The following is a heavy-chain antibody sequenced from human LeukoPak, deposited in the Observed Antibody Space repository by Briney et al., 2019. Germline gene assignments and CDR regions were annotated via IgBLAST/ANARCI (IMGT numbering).Heavy chain of an antibody. CDR1: GYTLTELS. CDR3: ARVSVRGVPSLGY. CDR2: FDPEDGET. J-gene: IGHJ4*02. Sequence: ASVKVSCKVSGYTLTELSMHWVRQAPGKGLEWMGGFDPEDGETIYAQKFQGRVTMTEVTSTDTAYMELSSLRSEDTAVYYCARVSVRGVPSLGYWGQGTLVTVSS. V-gene: IGHV1-24*01. D-gene: IGHD3-10*01.